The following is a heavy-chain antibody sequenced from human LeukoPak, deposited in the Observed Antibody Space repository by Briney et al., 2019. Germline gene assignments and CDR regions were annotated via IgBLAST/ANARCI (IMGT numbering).Heavy chain of an antibody. J-gene: IGHJ5*02. CDR2: INHSGST. Sequence: SETLSLTCAVYGGSFSGYYWSWIRQPPGKGLEWIGEINHSGSTNYNPSLKSRVTISVDTSKNQFSLKLSSVTAADTAVYYCARGRAKYYDLWSGYYTRWFDPWGQGTLVTVSS. V-gene: IGHV4-34*01. CDR1: GGSFSGYY. D-gene: IGHD3-3*01. CDR3: ARGRAKYYDLWSGYYTRWFDP.